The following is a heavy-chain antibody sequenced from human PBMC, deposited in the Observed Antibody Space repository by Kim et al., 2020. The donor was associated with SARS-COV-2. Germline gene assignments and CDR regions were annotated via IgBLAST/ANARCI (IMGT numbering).Heavy chain of an antibody. CDR3: ATGSITMVRGVIAPFDY. Sequence: ASVKVSCKVSGYTLTELSMHWVRQAPGKGLEWMGGFDPEDGETIYAQKFQGRVTMTEDTSTDTAYMELSSLRSEDTAVYYCATGSITMVRGVIAPFDYWGQGTLVTVSS. V-gene: IGHV1-24*01. D-gene: IGHD3-10*01. CDR1: GYTLTELS. CDR2: FDPEDGET. J-gene: IGHJ4*02.